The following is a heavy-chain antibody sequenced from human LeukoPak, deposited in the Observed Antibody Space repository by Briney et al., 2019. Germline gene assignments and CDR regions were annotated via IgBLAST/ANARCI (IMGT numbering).Heavy chain of an antibody. V-gene: IGHV3-66*01. Sequence: GGSLRLSCAASGFAVSSNYMSWVRQAPGKGLEWVSLIFNTGRTYYAESVKGRFTISRDHSKNTLYLEMNSLRAEDTAVYYCARDFVGVTRIWYFDLWGRGTLVTVSS. CDR2: IFNTGRT. J-gene: IGHJ2*01. CDR1: GFAVSSNY. CDR3: ARDFVGVTRIWYFDL. D-gene: IGHD3-16*01.